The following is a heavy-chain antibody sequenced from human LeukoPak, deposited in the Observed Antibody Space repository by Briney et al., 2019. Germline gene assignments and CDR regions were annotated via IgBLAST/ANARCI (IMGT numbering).Heavy chain of an antibody. CDR2: INHSGST. J-gene: IGHJ4*02. D-gene: IGHD6-6*01. V-gene: IGHV4-34*01. CDR3: ARGPRGIAARPLDY. Sequence: SGTLSLTCAVYGGSFSGYYWSWIRQPPGKGLEWIGEINHSGSTNYNPSLKSRVTISVDTSKNQFSLKLSSVTAADTAVYYCARGPRGIAARPLDYWGQRTLVTVSS. CDR1: GGSFSGYY.